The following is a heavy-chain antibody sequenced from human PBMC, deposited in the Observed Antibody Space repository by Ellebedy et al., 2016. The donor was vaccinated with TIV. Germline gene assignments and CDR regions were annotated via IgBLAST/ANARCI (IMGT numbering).Heavy chain of an antibody. D-gene: IGHD5-18*01. CDR2: IYYSGST. CDR1: GGSISSGDYY. J-gene: IGHJ6*02. Sequence: SETLSLXXTVSGGSISSGDYYWSWIRQPPGKGLEWIGYIYYSGSTYYNPSLKSRVTISVDTSKNQFSLKLSSVTAADTAVYYCARAAHSYGFYYYGMDVWGQGTTVTVSS. CDR3: ARAAHSYGFYYYGMDV. V-gene: IGHV4-30-4*01.